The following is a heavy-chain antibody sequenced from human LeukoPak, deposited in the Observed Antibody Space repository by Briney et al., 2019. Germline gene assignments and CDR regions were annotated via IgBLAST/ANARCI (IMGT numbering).Heavy chain of an antibody. CDR1: GGSISSSNW. CDR2: IYHTEST. V-gene: IGHV4-4*02. D-gene: IGHD6-19*01. Sequence: SGTLSLICAVSGGSISSSNWWSWVRQPPGEGLEWIGEIYHTESTNYNPSLKSRVNISVDTSKNQFPLKLSSVTAADTAVYYCARHVRIAVAGSSYYYYMDVWGKGTTVTISS. J-gene: IGHJ6*03. CDR3: ARHVRIAVAGSSYYYYMDV.